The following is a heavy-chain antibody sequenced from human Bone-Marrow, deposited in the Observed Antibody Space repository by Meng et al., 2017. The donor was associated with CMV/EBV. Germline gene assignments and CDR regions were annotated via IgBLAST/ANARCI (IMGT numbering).Heavy chain of an antibody. CDR1: GGSFSGYY. CDR2: INHSGST. J-gene: IGHJ4*02. Sequence: SQTLSLTCAVYGGSFSGYYWSWIRQPPGKGLEWIGEINHSGSTNYNPSLKSRVTISVDKSKNQFSLRLSSLTAADTAVYYCARVTIFGANYWGQGTLVTVSS. V-gene: IGHV4-34*01. D-gene: IGHD3-3*01. CDR3: ARVTIFGANY.